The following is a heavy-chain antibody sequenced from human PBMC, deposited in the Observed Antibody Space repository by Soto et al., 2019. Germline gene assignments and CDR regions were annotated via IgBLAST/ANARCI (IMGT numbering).Heavy chain of an antibody. Sequence: ASVKVSCKASVYTFTGYYMHWVRQAPGQGLEWMGWINPNSGGTNYAQKFQGWVTMTRDTSISTAYMELSRLRSDDTAVYYCARGVVVVPASYYYMDVWGKGTTVTVSS. V-gene: IGHV1-2*04. D-gene: IGHD2-2*01. J-gene: IGHJ6*03. CDR1: VYTFTGYY. CDR2: INPNSGGT. CDR3: ARGVVVVPASYYYMDV.